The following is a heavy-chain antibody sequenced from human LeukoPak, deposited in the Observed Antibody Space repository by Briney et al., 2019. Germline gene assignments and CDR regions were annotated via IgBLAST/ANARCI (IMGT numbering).Heavy chain of an antibody. CDR2: INPNSGGT. CDR3: ARDTTLAVAGTSKEYYFDY. J-gene: IGHJ4*02. D-gene: IGHD6-19*01. CDR1: GYTFTGYY. Sequence: GASVKVSCKASGYTFTGYYMHWVRQAPGQGLEWMGWINPNSGGTNYAQKFQGRVTITRDTSISTAYMELSRLRSDDTAVYYCARDTTLAVAGTSKEYYFDYWGQGTLVTVSS. V-gene: IGHV1-2*02.